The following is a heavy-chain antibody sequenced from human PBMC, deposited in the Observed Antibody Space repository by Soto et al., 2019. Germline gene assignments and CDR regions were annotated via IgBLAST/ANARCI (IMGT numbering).Heavy chain of an antibody. CDR2: IHNSGGT. V-gene: IGHV4-59*02. CDR1: GASVSSFS. Sequence: TSETLSLTCSVTGASVSSFSWSWIRQSPGKGLEWIGYIHNSGGTNYTPSLRSRVTISVDTSKNLLSLNLTSLTAADTAVYYCARGGTSGSAVYNWFDPWGQGTLVTVSS. D-gene: IGHD3-10*01. CDR3: ARGGTSGSAVYNWFDP. J-gene: IGHJ5*02.